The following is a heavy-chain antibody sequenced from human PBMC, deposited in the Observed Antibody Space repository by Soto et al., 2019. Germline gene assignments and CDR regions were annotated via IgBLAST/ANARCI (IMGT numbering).Heavy chain of an antibody. V-gene: IGHV1-2*04. CDR1: GYTFTGYY. CDR3: ARAGRITGVEGGGAWFDP. J-gene: IGHJ5*02. D-gene: IGHD1-20*01. Sequence: ASVKVSCKASGYTFTGYYMHWVRQAPGQGLEWMGWINPNSGGTNYAQKFQGWVTMTRDTSISTAYMELSRLRSDDTAVYYCARAGRITGVEGGGAWFDPWGQGTLVTVSS. CDR2: INPNSGGT.